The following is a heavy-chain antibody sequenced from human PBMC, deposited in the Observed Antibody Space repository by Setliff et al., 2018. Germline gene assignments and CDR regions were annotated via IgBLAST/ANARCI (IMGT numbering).Heavy chain of an antibody. CDR2: LNGDGSTT. V-gene: IGHV3-74*01. CDR1: GFTFNSYW. CDR3: ARAVAGNYYYYYYMDV. Sequence: PGGSLRLSCAASGFTFNSYWMNWVRQAPGKGLVWVSRLNGDGSTTNYADSVKGRFTISRDNAKNTLYLQMNSLRAEDTAVYYCARAVAGNYYYYYYMDVWGKGTTVTVSS. D-gene: IGHD6-19*01. J-gene: IGHJ6*03.